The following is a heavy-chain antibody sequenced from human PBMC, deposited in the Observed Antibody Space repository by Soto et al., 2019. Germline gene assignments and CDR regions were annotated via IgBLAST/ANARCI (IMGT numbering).Heavy chain of an antibody. CDR1: GGSFNDYY. Sequence: QVQLQQWGAGLLKPSETLSLTCAVSGGSFNDYYWSWIRQPPGKGLEWIGEIKHSGLTNYNSSLKSRITMSVDTTKNRISLKLSSVTAADTAVYYCARVYSTTWFPDAFDIWGQGTVVTVSS. J-gene: IGHJ3*02. V-gene: IGHV4-34*01. CDR2: IKHSGLT. D-gene: IGHD2-2*01. CDR3: ARVYSTTWFPDAFDI.